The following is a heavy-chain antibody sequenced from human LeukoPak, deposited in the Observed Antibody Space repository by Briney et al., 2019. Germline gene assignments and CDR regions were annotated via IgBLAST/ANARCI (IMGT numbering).Heavy chain of an antibody. CDR1: GGSFSGYY. Sequence: SETLSLTCAVYGGSFSGYYWSWLRQPPGKGLEWNGEINHSGSTNYNPSLKSRVTISVDTSKNQFSLKLSSVTAADTAVYYCARLPDIVVVPAAPDAFDIWDQGTMVTVSS. CDR3: ARLPDIVVVPAAPDAFDI. J-gene: IGHJ3*02. D-gene: IGHD2-2*01. CDR2: INHSGST. V-gene: IGHV4-34*01.